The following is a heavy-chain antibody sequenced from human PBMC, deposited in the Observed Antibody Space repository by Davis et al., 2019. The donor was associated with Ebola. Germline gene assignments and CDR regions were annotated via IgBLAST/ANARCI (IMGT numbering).Heavy chain of an antibody. CDR2: IKSKTDGGTT. D-gene: IGHD3-10*01. CDR3: TTGVTMVQDYRYFDL. V-gene: IGHV3-15*01. CDR1: GFTFSNAW. J-gene: IGHJ2*01. Sequence: PGGSLRLSCAASGFTFSNAWMSWVRQAPGKGLEWVGRIKSKTDGGTTDYAAPVKGRFTISRDDSKNTLYLQMNSLKTEDTAVYYCTTGVTMVQDYRYFDLWGRGTLVTVSS.